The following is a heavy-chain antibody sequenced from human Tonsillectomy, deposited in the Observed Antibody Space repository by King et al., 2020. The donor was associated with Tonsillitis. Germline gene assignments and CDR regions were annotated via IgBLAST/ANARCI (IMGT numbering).Heavy chain of an antibody. CDR2: IYHSGTT. D-gene: IGHD6-6*01. J-gene: IGHJ4*02. Sequence: LQLQESGSGLVKPSQTMSLTCAVSGGSISSDGYSWSWLRQPPRQGLEWIGYIYHSGTTYYNPSLKSRVTISVERSKNQFSLKLSSVTAADTAVYYCARTIAARLYFDYWGQGTLVTVSS. V-gene: IGHV4-30-2*01. CDR1: GGSISSDGYS. CDR3: ARTIAARLYFDY.